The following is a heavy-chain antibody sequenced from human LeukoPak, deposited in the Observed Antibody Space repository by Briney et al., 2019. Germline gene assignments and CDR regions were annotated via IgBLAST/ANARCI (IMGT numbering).Heavy chain of an antibody. J-gene: IGHJ5*02. V-gene: IGHV1-69*13. CDR2: IIPIFGTA. CDR3: ARDRIVGAGGWFDP. D-gene: IGHD1-26*01. Sequence: SVMISCKASGGTFSSYAISWVRQAPGQGLEWMGGIIPIFGTANYAQKFQGRVTITADESTSTAYMELSSLRSEDTAVYYCARDRIVGAGGWFDPWGQGTLVTVSS. CDR1: GGTFSSYA.